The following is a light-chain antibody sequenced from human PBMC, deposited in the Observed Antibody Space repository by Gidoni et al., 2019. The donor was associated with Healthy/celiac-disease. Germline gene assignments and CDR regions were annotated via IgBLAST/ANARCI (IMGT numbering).Light chain of an antibody. CDR2: AAS. Sequence: DIQMTQSPSSLSASVGDRVTITCRASQSISSYLNWYQQKPGKAPKLLIYAASSLQSGVPSRFSGSGSGTDFTLTISSPQPEDFATYYCQQSYSTPQTCGQGTKVEIK. V-gene: IGKV1-39*01. CDR1: QSISSY. J-gene: IGKJ1*01. CDR3: QQSYSTPQT.